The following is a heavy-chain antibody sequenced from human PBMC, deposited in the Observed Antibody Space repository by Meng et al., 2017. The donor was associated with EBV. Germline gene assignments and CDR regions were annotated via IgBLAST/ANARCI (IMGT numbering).Heavy chain of an antibody. V-gene: IGHV1-18*01. CDR2: ISAYNGDT. CDR3: ARGMRNFNF. J-gene: IGHJ4*02. CDR1: CYTFCSFG. Sequence: QFQLVQSGAEVKKPGASVKVSCKASCYTFCSFGISWVRQAPGQGPEWMGWISAYNGDTKYAQKFQGRVTVTTDTSTSTAYMELRSLRRDDTAVYYCARGMRNFNFWGQGTLVTVSS.